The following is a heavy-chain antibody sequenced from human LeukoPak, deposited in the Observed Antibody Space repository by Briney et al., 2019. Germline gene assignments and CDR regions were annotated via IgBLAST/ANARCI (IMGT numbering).Heavy chain of an antibody. CDR2: ISWNSGSI. J-gene: IGHJ6*02. CDR3: AKDMDKYSSSSDYYYYYGMDV. D-gene: IGHD6-6*01. Sequence: GRSLRLSCAASGFTFDDYAMHWVRQAPGKGLEWGSGISWNSGSIGYEVSVKGRFTISRDNDKNSLYLQMNSLRAEDTALYYCAKDMDKYSSSSDYYYYYGMDVWGQGTTVTVSS. CDR1: GFTFDDYA. V-gene: IGHV3-9*01.